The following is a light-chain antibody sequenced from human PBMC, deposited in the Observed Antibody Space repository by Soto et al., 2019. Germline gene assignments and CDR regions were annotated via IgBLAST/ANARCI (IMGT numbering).Light chain of an antibody. J-gene: IGLJ1*01. V-gene: IGLV2-8*01. Sequence: QSALTQPPSASGSPGQSVTISCTGTSGDVGGYNYVSWYQQHPGKAPKFLIYEVTKRPSGVPDRFSGSKSGNRASLTVSGLQAEDEADYYCLSYAGIHTFVFGTGTKLTVL. CDR1: SGDVGGYNY. CDR2: EVT. CDR3: LSYAGIHTFV.